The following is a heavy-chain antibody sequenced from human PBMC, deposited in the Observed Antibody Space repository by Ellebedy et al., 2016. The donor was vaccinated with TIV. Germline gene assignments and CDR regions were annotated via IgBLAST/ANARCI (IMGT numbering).Heavy chain of an antibody. CDR2: IDGDGTNT. CDR3: ARDQTNYHSGTSGFN. D-gene: IGHD3-22*01. Sequence: GESLKISCAASGFTFSTYRMHWVRQAPGKGLVWVSRIDGDGTNTAYADSVTGRFSISRDNAENTLYLHMNSLRAEDTAVYYCARDQTNYHSGTSGFNWGQGTLVTVSS. V-gene: IGHV3-74*01. CDR1: GFTFSTYR. J-gene: IGHJ4*02.